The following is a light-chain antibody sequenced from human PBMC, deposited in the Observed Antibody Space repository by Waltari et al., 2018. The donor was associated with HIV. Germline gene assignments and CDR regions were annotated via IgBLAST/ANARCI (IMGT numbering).Light chain of an antibody. CDR2: EVK. Sequence: QSALPQPPSVSASPGQSVTISCPGTSSDIGAYNRVSWYLQPPGTAPKVIIYEVKNRPSGVPDRFSGSKSGSTASLTISGLQAEDEADYFCSSYKNNNTLVFGTGTKVTVL. V-gene: IGLV2-18*02. J-gene: IGLJ1*01. CDR1: SSDIGAYNR. CDR3: SSYKNNNTLV.